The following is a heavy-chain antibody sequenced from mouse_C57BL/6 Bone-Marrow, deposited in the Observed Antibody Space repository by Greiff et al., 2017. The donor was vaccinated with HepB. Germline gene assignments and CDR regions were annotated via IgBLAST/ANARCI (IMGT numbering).Heavy chain of an antibody. CDR3: AIYGPDGRKGYYFDY. D-gene: IGHD1-1*01. J-gene: IGHJ2*01. Sequence: QVQLQQPGAELVKPGASVKVSCKASGYTFTSYWMHWVKQRPGQGLEWIGRIHPSDSDTNYNQKFKGKATLTVDKSSSTSYMQLSSLTSEDSAVYYCAIYGPDGRKGYYFDYWGQGTTLTVSS. CDR1: GYTFTSYW. V-gene: IGHV1-74*01. CDR2: IHPSDSDT.